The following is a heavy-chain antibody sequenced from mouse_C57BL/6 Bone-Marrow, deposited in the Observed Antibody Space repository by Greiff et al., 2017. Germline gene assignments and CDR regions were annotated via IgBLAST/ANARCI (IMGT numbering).Heavy chain of an antibody. CDR2: INPSTGGT. Sequence: EVQLQQSGPELVKPGASVKISCKASGYSFTGYYMNWVKQSPEKSLEWIGEINPSTGGTTYNQKFKAKATLTVDKSSSTAYMQLKSLTSEDSAVYYCTRGGSSYEYFDYWGQGTTLTVSS. CDR1: GYSFTGYY. CDR3: TRGGSSYEYFDY. V-gene: IGHV1-42*01. D-gene: IGHD1-1*01. J-gene: IGHJ2*01.